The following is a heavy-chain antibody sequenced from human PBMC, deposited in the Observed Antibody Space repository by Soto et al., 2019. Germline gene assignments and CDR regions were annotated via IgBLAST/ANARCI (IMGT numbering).Heavy chain of an antibody. V-gene: IGHV3-21*01. Sequence: GGSLRLSCAASGFTFSSYSMNWVRQAPGKGLEWVSSISSSSSYIYYADSVKGRFTISRDNAKNSLYLQMNSLRAEDTAVYYCARLGVTTSHAFDIWGQGTMVTVSS. CDR2: ISSSSSYI. D-gene: IGHD4-17*01. J-gene: IGHJ3*02. CDR1: GFTFSSYS. CDR3: ARLGVTTSHAFDI.